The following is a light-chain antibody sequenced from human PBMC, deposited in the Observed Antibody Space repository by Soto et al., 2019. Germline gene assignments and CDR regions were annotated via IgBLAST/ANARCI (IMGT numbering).Light chain of an antibody. CDR2: DAS. V-gene: IGKV3-11*01. CDR3: QQYNSYLYT. CDR1: QSISTN. Sequence: EIVLTQSPATLSLSPGERATLSCRASQSISTNLAWYQQKPGQSPRLLIYDASNRAAGIPARFSGSGSGTDFTLTISSLEPEDFATYYCQQYNSYLYTFGQGTKLQIK. J-gene: IGKJ2*01.